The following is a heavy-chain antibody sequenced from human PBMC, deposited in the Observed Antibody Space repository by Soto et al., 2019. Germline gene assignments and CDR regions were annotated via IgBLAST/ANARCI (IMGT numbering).Heavy chain of an antibody. D-gene: IGHD2-15*01. CDR1: GFTFSTYA. Sequence: GGSLRLSCAASGFTFSTYAMAWVRQAPGKGLDWVGRIRNEANSYTAVYAASVTGRFTMSRDDSKNSLYLQMDSLKTEDTAVYYCTRVPTPVPAAIDIWGQGTMVTVSS. CDR2: IRNEANSYTA. V-gene: IGHV3-72*01. J-gene: IGHJ3*02. CDR3: TRVPTPVPAAIDI.